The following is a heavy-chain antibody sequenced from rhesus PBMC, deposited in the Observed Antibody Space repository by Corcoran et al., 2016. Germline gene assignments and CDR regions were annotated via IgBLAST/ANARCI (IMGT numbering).Heavy chain of an antibody. D-gene: IGHD6-13*01. J-gene: IGHJ4*01. Sequence: QVQLVQSGAEVKKPGASVKVSCKASGFTFGSYAISWVRQAPGKGLEWMGVIIPLVGITNNAKKFHGRVTITADSSTRTAYMELSGLRSEDTAVYYCARTHVGVAAGHFDYWGQGVLVTVSS. CDR3: ARTHVGVAAGHFDY. V-gene: IGHV1-198*02. CDR2: IIPLVGIT. CDR1: GFTFGSYA.